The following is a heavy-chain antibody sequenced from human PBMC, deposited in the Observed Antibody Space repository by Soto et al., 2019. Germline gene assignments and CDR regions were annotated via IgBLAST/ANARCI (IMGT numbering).Heavy chain of an antibody. CDR1: GGSVSSGGYY. D-gene: IGHD1-26*01. CDR3: ARGSDYVYFFDN. V-gene: IGHV4-31*03. CDR2: ISYSGNT. J-gene: IGHJ4*02. Sequence: QVQLQESGPGLVKPSQTLSLTCTVSGGSVSSGGYYWSWIRQPPGKGLEWIGYISYSGNTFYNPSLKSRVTISIDTSKTPFSLKLRSVTAADTALFYCARGSDYVYFFDNWGQGTLVTVSS.